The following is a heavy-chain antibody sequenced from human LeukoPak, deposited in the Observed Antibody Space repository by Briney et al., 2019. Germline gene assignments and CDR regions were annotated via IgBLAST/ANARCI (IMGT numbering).Heavy chain of an antibody. J-gene: IGHJ1*01. CDR2: ISGSGGST. CDR1: GFTFSSYA. CDR3: ARDDPQIVVVPAARYFQH. Sequence: GGSLRLSCAASGFTFSSYAMSWVRQAPGKGLEWVSAISGSGGSTYYADSVKGRFTISRDNAKNSLYLQMNSLRAEDTAVYYCARDDPQIVVVPAARYFQHWGQGTLVTVSS. D-gene: IGHD2-2*01. V-gene: IGHV3-23*01.